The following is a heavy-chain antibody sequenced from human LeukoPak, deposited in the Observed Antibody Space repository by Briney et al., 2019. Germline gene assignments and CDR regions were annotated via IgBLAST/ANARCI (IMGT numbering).Heavy chain of an antibody. D-gene: IGHD6-19*01. Sequence: SETLSLTCTVSGGSISSGGYCWSWIRQHPGKGLEWIGYIYYSGSTYYNPSLQSRVTISVDTSKNQFSLKLSSVTAADTAVYYCAREGVAGWGLYGMDVWGQGTTVTVSS. CDR1: GGSISSGGYC. CDR2: IYYSGST. V-gene: IGHV4-31*03. J-gene: IGHJ6*02. CDR3: AREGVAGWGLYGMDV.